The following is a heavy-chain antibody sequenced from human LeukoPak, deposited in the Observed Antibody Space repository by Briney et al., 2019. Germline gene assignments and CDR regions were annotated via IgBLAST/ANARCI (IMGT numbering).Heavy chain of an antibody. D-gene: IGHD3-3*01. CDR1: GYTFTSYD. J-gene: IGHJ4*02. Sequence: GASVKVSCKASGYTFTSYDINWVRQATGQGLEWMGWMNPNSGNTGYAQKFQGRVTITRNTSISTAYMELSSLRSEDTAVYYCARRYYDFWSGYYDYFDYWGQGTLVTVSS. V-gene: IGHV1-8*03. CDR2: MNPNSGNT. CDR3: ARRYYDFWSGYYDYFDY.